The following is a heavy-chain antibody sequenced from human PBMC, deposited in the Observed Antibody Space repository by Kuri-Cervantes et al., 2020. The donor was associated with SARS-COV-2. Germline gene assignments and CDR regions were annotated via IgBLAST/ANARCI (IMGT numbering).Heavy chain of an antibody. CDR3: SGFYFYDSSGSVANYYYMDA. Sequence: SETLSLTCTVSGGSISSSSYYWGWIRPPPGKGLEWIWSMYYSGSTYYNPSLKSRLTISVYTSKNQFYLKLISATAADTAVYYCSGFYFYDSSGSVANYYYMDAWGKGTTVTVSS. V-gene: IGHV4-39*01. CDR1: GGSISSSSYY. J-gene: IGHJ6*03. CDR2: MYYSGST. D-gene: IGHD3-22*01.